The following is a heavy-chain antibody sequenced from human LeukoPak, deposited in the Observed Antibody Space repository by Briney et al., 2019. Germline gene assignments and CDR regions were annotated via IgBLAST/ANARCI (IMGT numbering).Heavy chain of an antibody. Sequence: GSLRLSCAASGFTFSSHTMNWVRQAPGQGLEWISYIGSSSDAIYYADSVRGRFTISRDNAKNSLYLEMDSLRDEDTAVYYCARGHYDVLAVYYYYGMDVWGPGTTVTVSS. CDR3: ARGHYDVLAVYYYYGMDV. J-gene: IGHJ6*02. CDR1: GFTFSSHT. V-gene: IGHV3-48*02. CDR2: IGSSSDAI. D-gene: IGHD3-9*01.